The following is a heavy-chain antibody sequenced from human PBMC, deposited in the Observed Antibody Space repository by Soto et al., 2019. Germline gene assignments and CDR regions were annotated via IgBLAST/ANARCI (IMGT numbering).Heavy chain of an antibody. V-gene: IGHV1-3*01. D-gene: IGHD3-10*01. CDR2: INAGNGNT. Sequence: QVQLVQSGAEVKKPGASVKVSCKASGYTFTSYAMHWVRQAPGQRLEWMGWINAGNGNTKYSQKFQGRVTITRDTSASTAYMELSSLRSEDTAVYSCARESTMVRGVTPRFGYWGQGTLVTVSS. CDR3: ARESTMVRGVTPRFGY. J-gene: IGHJ4*02. CDR1: GYTFTSYA.